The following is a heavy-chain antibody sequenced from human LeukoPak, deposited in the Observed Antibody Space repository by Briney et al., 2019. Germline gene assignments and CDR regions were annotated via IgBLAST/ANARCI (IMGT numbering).Heavy chain of an antibody. Sequence: GGSLRLSCPASGFTFSSYAMHWVRQAPGKGLEYVSGISSNGGSTYYADSVKGRFTISRDNSKNTLYLQMSSLRAEDTAVYYCVKDQEYSSSWSYAMDVWGKGTTVIVSS. CDR3: VKDQEYSSSWSYAMDV. D-gene: IGHD6-13*01. J-gene: IGHJ6*04. CDR1: GFTFSSYA. V-gene: IGHV3-64D*06. CDR2: ISSNGGST.